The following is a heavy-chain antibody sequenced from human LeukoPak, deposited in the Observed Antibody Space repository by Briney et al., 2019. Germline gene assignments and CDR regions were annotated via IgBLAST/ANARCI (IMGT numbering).Heavy chain of an antibody. CDR1: GGLISSSSYY. CDR2: FYYSGST. CDR3: ARTAGVAVAGSRQYFDY. J-gene: IGHJ4*02. D-gene: IGHD6-19*01. Sequence: SETLSLTCTVSGGLISSSSYYWGWIRQPPEKGLEWIGSFYYSGSTYYHPSLRSRITISVDTSKNQFSLNLSSVTAADTAVYYCARTAGVAVAGSRQYFDYWGQGTLVTVSS. V-gene: IGHV4-39*01.